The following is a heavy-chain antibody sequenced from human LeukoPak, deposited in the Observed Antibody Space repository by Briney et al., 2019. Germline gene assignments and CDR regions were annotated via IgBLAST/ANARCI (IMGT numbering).Heavy chain of an antibody. V-gene: IGHV4-34*01. CDR1: GGSFSGYY. D-gene: IGHD1-14*01. J-gene: IGHJ3*02. Sequence: PSETLSLTCAVYGGSFSGYYWSWIRQPPGKGLEWIGEINHSGSTNYNPSLKSRVTISVDTSKNQFSLKLSSVTAADTAVYYCARINRGWRAFDIWGQGTMVTVSS. CDR2: INHSGST. CDR3: ARINRGWRAFDI.